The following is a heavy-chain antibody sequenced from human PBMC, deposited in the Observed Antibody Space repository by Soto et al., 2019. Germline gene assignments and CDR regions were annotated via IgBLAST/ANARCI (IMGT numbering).Heavy chain of an antibody. CDR3: ASSYRSGYRVFDY. Sequence: QVQLVQSGAEVKRPGSSVKVSCKASGDTFNFYSINWVRQAPGLGLEWMGRVNPIVSMSNYAQKFQGRVTLTADKSTSTAYMELSSLRSEDTAIYYCASSYRSGYRVFDYWGQGALVTVSS. D-gene: IGHD3-16*02. CDR2: VNPIVSMS. J-gene: IGHJ4*02. V-gene: IGHV1-69*02. CDR1: GDTFNFYS.